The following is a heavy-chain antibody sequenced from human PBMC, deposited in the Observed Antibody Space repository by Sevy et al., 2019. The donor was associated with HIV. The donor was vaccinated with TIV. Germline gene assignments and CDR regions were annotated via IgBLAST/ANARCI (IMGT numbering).Heavy chain of an antibody. CDR2: ISYDGSNK. D-gene: IGHD6-13*01. Sequence: GGSLRLSCAASGFTFSSHAMHWVRQAPGMGLEWVAVISYDGSNKYYADSVKGRFTISRDNSKNTLYLQMNSLRAEDTAVYYCARDFAAAGTYYFDYWGQRTLVTVSS. V-gene: IGHV3-30-3*01. J-gene: IGHJ4*02. CDR1: GFTFSSHA. CDR3: ARDFAAAGTYYFDY.